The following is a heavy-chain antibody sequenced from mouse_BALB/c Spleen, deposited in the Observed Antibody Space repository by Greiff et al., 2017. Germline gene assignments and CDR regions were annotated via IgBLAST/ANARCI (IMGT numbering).Heavy chain of an antibody. CDR2: INPGSGGT. D-gene: IGHD1-2*01. J-gene: IGHJ2*01. CDR1: GYAFTNYL. Sequence: VQLQQSGAELVRPGTSVKVSCKASGYAFTNYLIEWVKQRPGQGLEWIGVINPGSGGTNYNEKFKGKATLTADKSSSTAYMQLSSLTSDDSAVYFCARAITTADYGGQGTTLTVSS. V-gene: IGHV1-54*01. CDR3: ARAITTADY.